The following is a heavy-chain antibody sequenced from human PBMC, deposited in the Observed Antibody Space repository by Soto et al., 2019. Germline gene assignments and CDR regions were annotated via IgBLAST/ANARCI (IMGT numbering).Heavy chain of an antibody. D-gene: IGHD1-26*01. V-gene: IGHV3-33*08. CDR1: GFTFSSYG. J-gene: IGHJ3*02. CDR3: ARDLRVGALAFDI. CDR2: IWYDGSNK. Sequence: LSLTCTVSGFTFSSYGMHWVRQAPGKGLEWVAVIWYDGSNKYYADSVKGRFTISRDNSKNTLYLQMNSLRAEDTAVYYCARDLRVGALAFDIWGQGTMVTVSS.